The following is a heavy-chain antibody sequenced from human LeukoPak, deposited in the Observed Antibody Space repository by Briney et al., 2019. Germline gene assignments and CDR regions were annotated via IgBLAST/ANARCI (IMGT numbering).Heavy chain of an antibody. J-gene: IGHJ4*02. D-gene: IGHD6-19*01. V-gene: IGHV3-30*04. CDR3: ARDLKSSGWSHLFDY. CDR1: GFTFSSYA. CDR2: ISYDGSNK. Sequence: PGRSLRLSCAASGFTFSSYAMHWVRQAPGKGLEWVAVISYDGSNKYYADSVEGRFTISRDNSKNTLYLQMNSLRAEDTAVYYCARDLKSSGWSHLFDYWGQGTLVTVSS.